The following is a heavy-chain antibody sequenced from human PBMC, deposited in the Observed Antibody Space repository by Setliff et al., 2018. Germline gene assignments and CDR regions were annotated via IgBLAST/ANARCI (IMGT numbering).Heavy chain of an antibody. CDR2: IIPMFGTT. Sequence: SVKVSCKSSGGTFSGYAIDWVRQAPGQGLEWMGGIIPMFGTTNYAQRFRGRVTITADESTTTAYLELSSLRSEDTAVYYCARVRDCSGGICHRGFHHYMDVWGKGTTVTVSS. CDR1: GGTFSGYA. V-gene: IGHV1-69*13. D-gene: IGHD2-15*01. CDR3: ARVRDCSGGICHRGFHHYMDV. J-gene: IGHJ6*03.